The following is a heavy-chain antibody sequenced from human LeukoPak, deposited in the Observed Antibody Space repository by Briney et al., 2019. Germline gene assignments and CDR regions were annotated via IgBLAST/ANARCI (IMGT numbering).Heavy chain of an antibody. V-gene: IGHV4-61*05. CDR3: ARGYPKSTVDP. CDR1: GGSISSSSYY. D-gene: IGHD1-1*01. J-gene: IGHJ5*02. CDR2: IYYSGST. Sequence: SETLSLTCTVSGGSISSSSYYWGWIRQPPGKGLEWIGYIYYSGSTNYNPSLKSRVTISVDTSKNQFSLKLSSVTAADTAVYYCARGYPKSTVDPWGQGTLVTVSS.